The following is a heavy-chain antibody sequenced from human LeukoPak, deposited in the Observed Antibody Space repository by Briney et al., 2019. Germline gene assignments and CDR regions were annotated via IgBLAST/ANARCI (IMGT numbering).Heavy chain of an antibody. CDR2: IYYNGST. V-gene: IGHV4-61*01. J-gene: IGHJ1*01. CDR3: AREGFDDFDSQH. CDR1: GGSVSSGSYY. Sequence: SETLSLTCTVSGGSVSSGSYYWNWIRQPPGKGLEWIGFIYYNGSTNYNPSLKSRVTMSVDTSKNQFSLKLTSVAAADTAIYYCAREGFDDFDSQHWGQGTLVTVSS. D-gene: IGHD2-21*01.